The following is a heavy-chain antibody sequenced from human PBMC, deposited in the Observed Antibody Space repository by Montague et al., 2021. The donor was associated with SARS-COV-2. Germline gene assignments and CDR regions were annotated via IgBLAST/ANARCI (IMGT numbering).Heavy chain of an antibody. V-gene: IGHV4-39*01. D-gene: IGHD3-3*01. Sequence: SETLSLTCTVSGSSISSSSYYWGWIHQPPGKGLEWIGSIYYSGSTYYNPSLKSRVTISVDTSKNQFSLKLSSVTAADTAVYYCARHSGRDTIFGVVIIPDAFDIWGQGTTVTVSS. CDR1: GSSISSSSYY. J-gene: IGHJ3*02. CDR3: ARHSGRDTIFGVVIIPDAFDI. CDR2: IYYSGST.